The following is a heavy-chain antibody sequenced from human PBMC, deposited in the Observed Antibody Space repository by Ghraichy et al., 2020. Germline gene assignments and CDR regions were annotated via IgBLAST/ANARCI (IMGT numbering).Heavy chain of an antibody. D-gene: IGHD5-18*01. CDR1: GFTFSSNS. CDR2: ITSSSSTM. V-gene: IGHV3-48*02. J-gene: IGHJ4*02. CDR3: ARGKTAMAYFDY. Sequence: GGSLRLSCAASGFTFSSNSMNWVRQAPGKGLEWVSYITSSSSTMHYADSVKGRFTISRDNAKNSLYLQMNSLRDEDTAVYYCARGKTAMAYFDYWGQGTLVTVSS.